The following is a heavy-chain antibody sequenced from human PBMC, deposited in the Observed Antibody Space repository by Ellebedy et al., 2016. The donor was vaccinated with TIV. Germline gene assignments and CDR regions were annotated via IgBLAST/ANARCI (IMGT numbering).Heavy chain of an antibody. CDR2: INPSGGST. CDR1: GYTFTSYY. V-gene: IGHV1-46*01. J-gene: IGHJ4*02. Sequence: ASVKVSCKASGYTFTSYYMHWVRQAPGQGLEWMGIINPSGGSTSYAQKFQGRVTMTRDTSTSTVYMELSSLRSEDTAVYYCARDGTMVRGVILPHLDYWGQGTLVTVSS. D-gene: IGHD3-10*01. CDR3: ARDGTMVRGVILPHLDY.